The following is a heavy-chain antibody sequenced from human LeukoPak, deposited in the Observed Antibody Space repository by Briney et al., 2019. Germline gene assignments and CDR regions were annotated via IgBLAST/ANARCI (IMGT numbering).Heavy chain of an antibody. D-gene: IGHD4-17*01. V-gene: IGHV3-66*04. Sequence: GGSLRLSCAASGFTFSSYSMNWVRQAPGKGLEWVSVIYSGGSTYYADSVKGRFTISRDNSKNTLYLQMNSLRAEDTAVYYCARPQPYGDYEGYGMDVWGQGTTVTVSS. CDR1: GFTFSSYS. CDR2: IYSGGST. CDR3: ARPQPYGDYEGYGMDV. J-gene: IGHJ6*02.